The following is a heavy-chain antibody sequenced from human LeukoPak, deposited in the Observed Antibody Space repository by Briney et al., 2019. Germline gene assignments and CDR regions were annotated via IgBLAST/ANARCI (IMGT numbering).Heavy chain of an antibody. V-gene: IGHV4-59*08. CDR3: ITYSYGLIFDY. CDR1: GGSISSYY. CDR2: IFYTGST. D-gene: IGHD5-18*01. J-gene: IGHJ4*02. Sequence: PSETLSLTCSVSGGSISSYYWSWIRQPPGKGLEWIGNIFYTGSTKYNPSLKSRVTISVDTSKNQISLKLSSVTAADTAVYYCITYSYGLIFDYWGQGTLVTVSS.